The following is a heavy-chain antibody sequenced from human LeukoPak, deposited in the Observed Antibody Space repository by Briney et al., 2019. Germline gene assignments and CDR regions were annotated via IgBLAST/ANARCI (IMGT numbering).Heavy chain of an antibody. Sequence: PGGSLRLSCAASGFSFSNAWMSWVRQAPGKGLEWVSDISGSGFTSYADSVKGRSTIFRDNSKNTLYLQMNRLRDEDTALYYCAKYRDYHFDFWGQGTLVTVSS. CDR2: ISGSGFT. D-gene: IGHD4-17*01. CDR3: AKYRDYHFDF. J-gene: IGHJ4*02. CDR1: GFSFSNAW. V-gene: IGHV3-23*01.